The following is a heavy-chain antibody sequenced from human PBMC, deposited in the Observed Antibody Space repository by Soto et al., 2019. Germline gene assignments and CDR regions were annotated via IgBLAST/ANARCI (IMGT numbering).Heavy chain of an antibody. Sequence: LSLTCNVSGVSLTGYHWNWIRQPPGKTLEWIGFAYYSGNVLYNPSFKGRASIRVDRSKNQFSLRLTSVTAADTAVYYCARRLNLGSFDHWGHGTLVTVSS. CDR2: AYYSGNV. CDR3: ARRLNLGSFDH. V-gene: IGHV4-59*01. CDR1: GVSLTGYH. D-gene: IGHD3-10*01. J-gene: IGHJ4*03.